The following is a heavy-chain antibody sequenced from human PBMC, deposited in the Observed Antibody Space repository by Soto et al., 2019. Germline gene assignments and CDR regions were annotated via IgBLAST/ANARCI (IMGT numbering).Heavy chain of an antibody. V-gene: IGHV4-61*01. CDR1: GGSVSSGSYY. CDR2: IYYSGST. D-gene: IGHD3-3*01. CDR3: ARVLEWFDP. J-gene: IGHJ5*02. Sequence: PSETLSLTCTVSGGSVSSGSYYWSWIRQPPGKGLEWIGYIYYSGSTNYNPSLKSRVTISVDTSKNQFSLKLSSVTAADTAVYYCARVLEWFDPWGQGTLVTVS.